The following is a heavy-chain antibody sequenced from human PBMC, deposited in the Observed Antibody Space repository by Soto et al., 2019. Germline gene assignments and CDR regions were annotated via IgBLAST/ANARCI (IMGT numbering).Heavy chain of an antibody. V-gene: IGHV1-45*02. CDR3: ASALGGEAGWFAP. Sequence: SVKVSCKALGNTFTYRYLHWVRQAPGQALEWMGWITAFNGDANYAQKFQGRVTMTRDRSISTAYMRLRSLRSEDTAVYYCASALGGEAGWFAPWGQGTLVTVSS. CDR1: GNTFTYRY. D-gene: IGHD3-10*01. J-gene: IGHJ5*02. CDR2: ITAFNGDA.